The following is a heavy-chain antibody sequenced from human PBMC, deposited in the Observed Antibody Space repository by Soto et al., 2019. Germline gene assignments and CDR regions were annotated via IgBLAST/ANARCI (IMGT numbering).Heavy chain of an antibody. D-gene: IGHD3-3*01. V-gene: IGHV3-53*01. J-gene: IGHJ6*02. CDR1: GFTVSSNY. CDR3: AIVGTYYNGWSGQNPSYYGMDV. CDR2: IYSGGST. Sequence: PGGSLRLSCAASGFTVSSNYMSWVRQAPGKGLEWVSVIYSGGSTYYADSVKGRFTISRDNSKNTLYLQMNSLRAEDTAVYYCAIVGTYYNGWSGQNPSYYGMDVWGQGTMVT.